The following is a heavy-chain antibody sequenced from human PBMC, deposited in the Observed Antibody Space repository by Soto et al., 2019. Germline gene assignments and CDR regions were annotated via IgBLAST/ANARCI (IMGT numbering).Heavy chain of an antibody. D-gene: IGHD2-21*02. CDR2: IIPIFGTA. Sequence: QVQLVQSGAEVKKPGSSVKVSCKASGGTFSSYAISWVRQAPGQGLEWMGGIIPIFGTANYAQKFQGRVTSTADESTSTAYMELSSLRSEDTAVYYCARVPIREVTATWGAFDYWGQGTLVTVSS. CDR1: GGTFSSYA. CDR3: ARVPIREVTATWGAFDY. V-gene: IGHV1-69*12. J-gene: IGHJ4*02.